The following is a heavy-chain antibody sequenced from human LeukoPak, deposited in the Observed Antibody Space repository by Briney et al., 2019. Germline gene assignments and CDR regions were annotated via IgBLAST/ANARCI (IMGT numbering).Heavy chain of an antibody. CDR3: AKAPDSVWGSYRNNYFDS. V-gene: IGHV3-23*01. CDR2: ITGSGPTT. Sequence: GGSLRLSCLASGFTISNYAMTWVRQAPGKGLEWVSAITGSGPTTYYAASVKGRFTISRDNTNNLVFLQMSSLRAEDTAVYYCAKAPDSVWGSYRNNYFDSWGQGTLVSVS. CDR1: GFTISNYA. D-gene: IGHD3-16*02. J-gene: IGHJ5*01.